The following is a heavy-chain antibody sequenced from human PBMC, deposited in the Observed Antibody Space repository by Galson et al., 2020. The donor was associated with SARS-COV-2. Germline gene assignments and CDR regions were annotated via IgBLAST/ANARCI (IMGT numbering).Heavy chain of an antibody. V-gene: IGHV3-30*04. CDR2: ISYDGTKR. CDR3: ARETDDYTSSWYDY. CDR1: GFTFSSSA. D-gene: IGHD6-13*01. J-gene: IGHJ4*02. Sequence: GSLKLSCRASGFTFSSSAMHWVRQAPGKGLEWVAIISYDGTKRYNLDSVKGRFTISRDNSKNTLYLQMDSLTTEDTAVYYCARETDDYTSSWYDYWGQGTLVTVS.